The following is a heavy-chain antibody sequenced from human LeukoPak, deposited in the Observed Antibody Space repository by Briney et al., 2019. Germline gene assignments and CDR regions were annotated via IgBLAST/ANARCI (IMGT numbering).Heavy chain of an antibody. V-gene: IGHV3-21*01. J-gene: IGHJ4*02. Sequence: GGSLRLSCAASGFTFSGYGMNWVRQAPGKGLEWVSSISSSGSYIYYADSVKGRCTVSRDNAKNSLYLRMSSLRAEDTALYYCAKDHRPGSSSGYVDYWGQGTLVTVSS. CDR1: GFTFSGYG. CDR3: AKDHRPGSSSGYVDY. D-gene: IGHD3-22*01. CDR2: ISSSGSYI.